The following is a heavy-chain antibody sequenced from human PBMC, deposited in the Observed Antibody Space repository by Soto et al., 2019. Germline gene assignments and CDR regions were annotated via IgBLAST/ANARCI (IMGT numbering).Heavy chain of an antibody. D-gene: IGHD3-3*01. V-gene: IGHV4-34*01. CDR2: INHSGST. CDR1: GGSFSGYY. J-gene: IGHJ4*02. CDR3: ARSPFTIFGVITQYYFDY. Sequence: SETLSLTCAVYGGSFSGYYWSWIRQPPGKGLEWIREINHSGSTNYNPSLKSRVTISVDTSKNQFSLKLSSVTAADTAVYYCARSPFTIFGVITQYYFDYWGQGTLVTVSS.